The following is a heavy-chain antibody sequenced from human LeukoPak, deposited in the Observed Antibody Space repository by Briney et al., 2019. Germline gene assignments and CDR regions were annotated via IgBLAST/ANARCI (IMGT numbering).Heavy chain of an antibody. CDR3: AKVEESSSYYTGGSFDV. Sequence: GGSLRLSRAASGFTFSSYGMHWVRQAPGKGLEWVSFIRYDGSIKYYADSVKGRFTISRDNSKNTLYLQMNSLGAEDTAVYFCAKVEESSSYYTGGSFDVWGQGTMVIVS. V-gene: IGHV3-30*02. J-gene: IGHJ3*01. CDR1: GFTFSSYG. CDR2: IRYDGSIK. D-gene: IGHD6-13*01.